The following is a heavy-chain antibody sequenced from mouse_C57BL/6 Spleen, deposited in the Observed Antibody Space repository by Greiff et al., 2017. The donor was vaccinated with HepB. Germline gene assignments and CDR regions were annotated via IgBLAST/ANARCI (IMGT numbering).Heavy chain of an antibody. J-gene: IGHJ1*03. CDR1: GFTFSSYA. CDR3: ARDGKGRNPYDYDRYFDV. Sequence: DVKLVESGGGLVKPGGSLKLSCAASGFTFSSYAMSWVRQTPEKRLEWVATISDGGSYTYYPDYVKGRFTISRDNAKNNLYLQMSHLKSEDTAMYYCARDGKGRNPYDYDRYFDVWGTGTTVTVSS. CDR2: ISDGGSYT. D-gene: IGHD2-4*01. V-gene: IGHV5-4*01.